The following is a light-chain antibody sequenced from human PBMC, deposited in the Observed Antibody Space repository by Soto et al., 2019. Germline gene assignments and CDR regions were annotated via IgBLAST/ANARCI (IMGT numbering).Light chain of an antibody. CDR3: QAWDSSTVV. CDR2: QDI. Sequence: SYELTQPPSVSVSPGQTASITCSGDKLGNKYICWYQQKPGQSPVLVIYQDIKRPSGIPERFSCSNSGNTATLTISGTQAMDEADYYCQAWDSSTVVFGGGTKVTVL. V-gene: IGLV3-1*01. CDR1: KLGNKY. J-gene: IGLJ2*01.